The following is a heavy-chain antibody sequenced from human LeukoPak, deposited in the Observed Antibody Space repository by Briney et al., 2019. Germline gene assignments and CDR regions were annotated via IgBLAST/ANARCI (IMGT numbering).Heavy chain of an antibody. CDR1: GYTFTGYY. V-gene: IGHV1-2*02. CDR3: ARDPNSPFDDALFHSALYYFDY. J-gene: IGHJ4*02. D-gene: IGHD3-9*01. Sequence: ASVKVSCKASGYTFTGYYMHWVRQAPGQGLEWMGWINPNSGGTNYAQKFQGRVTMTRDTSISTAFMELSSLRSDDTAVYYCARDPNSPFDDALFHSALYYFDYWGQGTLVTVSS. CDR2: INPNSGGT.